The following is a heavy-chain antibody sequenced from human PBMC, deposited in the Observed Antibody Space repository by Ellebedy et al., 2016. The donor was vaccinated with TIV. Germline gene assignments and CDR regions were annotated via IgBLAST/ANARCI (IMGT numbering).Heavy chain of an antibody. J-gene: IGHJ3*02. Sequence: GGSLRLSCAASGFSFRSYWMSWVRQAPGKGLEWVANMNQDGSQKYYVDSVKGRFTISRDNAKSSLYLQMNSLRAEDTAVYYCATDGSYGDYLSPAHASVMWGQGTLVSVSS. CDR1: GFSFRSYW. CDR3: ATDGSYGDYLSPAHASVM. D-gene: IGHD4-17*01. CDR2: MNQDGSQK. V-gene: IGHV3-7*01.